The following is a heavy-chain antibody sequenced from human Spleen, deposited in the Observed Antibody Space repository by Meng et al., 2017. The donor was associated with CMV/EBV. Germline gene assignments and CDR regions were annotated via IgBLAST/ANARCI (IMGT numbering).Heavy chain of an antibody. Sequence: GESPKISCAASGFTFSSYSMNWVRQAPGKGLEWVSYISSSGTTIHYADSVKGRFTISRDNGKNSLYLQMNSLRAEDTALYYCARGMSIAAPRFFVYWGQGALVTVSS. CDR1: GFTFSSYS. V-gene: IGHV3-48*04. J-gene: IGHJ4*02. CDR3: ARGMSIAAPRFFVY. D-gene: IGHD6-6*01. CDR2: ISSSGTTI.